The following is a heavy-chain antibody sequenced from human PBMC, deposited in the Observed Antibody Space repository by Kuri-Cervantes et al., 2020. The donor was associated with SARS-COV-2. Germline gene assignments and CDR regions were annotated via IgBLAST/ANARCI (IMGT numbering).Heavy chain of an antibody. D-gene: IGHD3-3*01. J-gene: IGHJ4*02. CDR1: AFTFSICS. V-gene: IGHV3-48*01. CDR3: ARVRFLEWLPDDY. CDR2: ISSSTSTE. Sequence: GGSLRLSCAASAFTFSICSMNRVRQAPGKGLEWISYISSSTSTEFYAGSVKGRFTICRDNARNSLYLQMNSLRAEDTAAYYCARVRFLEWLPDDYWGQGTLVTVSS.